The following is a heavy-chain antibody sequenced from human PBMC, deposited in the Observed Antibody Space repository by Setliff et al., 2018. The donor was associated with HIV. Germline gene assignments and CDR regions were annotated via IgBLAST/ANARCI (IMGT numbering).Heavy chain of an antibody. CDR3: AAATTLLSPRA. J-gene: IGHJ5*02. Sequence: SETLSLTCTVSGGSISSHYWSWIRPPPGKWLEWIGGIYYSGSTNYNPSLKSRVTISVDTAKNQFSLKLSSVTAADTAVYYCAAATTLLSPRAWCQGTLVTVSS. V-gene: IGHV4-59*08. CDR1: GGSISSHY. D-gene: IGHD2-15*01. CDR2: IYYSGST.